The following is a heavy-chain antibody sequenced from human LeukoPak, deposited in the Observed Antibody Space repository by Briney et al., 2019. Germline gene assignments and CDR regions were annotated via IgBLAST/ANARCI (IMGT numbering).Heavy chain of an antibody. V-gene: IGHV3-30-3*01. D-gene: IGHD3-10*02. J-gene: IGHJ4*02. CDR2: ISYDGSKR. CDR1: GFTFSSYA. Sequence: PERSLRLSCAASGFTFSSYAMHWVRQAPGKGLEWVAVISYDGSKRYYADSVRGQFTISRDNSKNTLYLQMNSLRVEDAAVYYCAREYSEGRIGCSGSYCSTDFDYWGQGTLVAVSS. CDR3: AREYSEGRIGCSGSYCSTDFDY.